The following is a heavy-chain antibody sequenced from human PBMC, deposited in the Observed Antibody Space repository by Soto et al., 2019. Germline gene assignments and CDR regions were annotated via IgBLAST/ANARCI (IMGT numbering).Heavy chain of an antibody. CDR3: ARRLSDNWNQGDAFDF. CDR1: GGSVSSGNCF. V-gene: IGHV4-39*01. Sequence: QLQLQESGPGLVKPAETLSLKCAVSGGSVSSGNCFWGWIRQPPGKGLERIGNIYYNGDTYYSPSLYSRVTIAVDTAQNQFSMRLTSVTAADTAVDYCARRLSDNWNQGDAFDFWGQGTLVTVSS. J-gene: IGHJ3*01. CDR2: IYYNGDT. D-gene: IGHD1-20*01.